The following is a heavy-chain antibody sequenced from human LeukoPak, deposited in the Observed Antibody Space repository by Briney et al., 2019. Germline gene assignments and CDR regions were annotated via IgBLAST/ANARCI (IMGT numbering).Heavy chain of an antibody. Sequence: PGGSLRLSCAASGFTFSSYEMNWVRQAPGKGLEWVSYISSSGSTIYYADSVKGRFTISRDNAKNSLYLQMNSLRAEDTAVYYCASDHTAMVFDYWGQGTLVTVSS. J-gene: IGHJ4*02. V-gene: IGHV3-48*03. CDR1: GFTFSSYE. D-gene: IGHD5-18*01. CDR3: ASDHTAMVFDY. CDR2: ISSSGSTI.